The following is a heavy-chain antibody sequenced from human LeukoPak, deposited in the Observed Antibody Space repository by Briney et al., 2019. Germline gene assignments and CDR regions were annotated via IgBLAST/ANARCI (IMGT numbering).Heavy chain of an antibody. Sequence: GGSLRLSCAASGFIFSNYAMSWVRQAPGKGLEWVSGISGSGGYTYYADSVKGRFTISRDNSKNTLYLQMNSLRAEDTAVYYCARDPSGPDPNYYYYYYMDVWGKGTTVTVSS. CDR2: ISGSGGYT. J-gene: IGHJ6*03. CDR3: ARDPSGPDPNYYYYYYMDV. D-gene: IGHD2-15*01. V-gene: IGHV3-23*01. CDR1: GFIFSNYA.